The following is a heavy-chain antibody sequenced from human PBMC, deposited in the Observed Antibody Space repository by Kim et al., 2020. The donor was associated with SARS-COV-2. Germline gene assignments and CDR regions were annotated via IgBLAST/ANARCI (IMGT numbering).Heavy chain of an antibody. D-gene: IGHD3-10*01. J-gene: IGHJ6*02. Sequence: SETLSLTCAVSGGSISSSNWWSWVRQPPGKGLEWIGEIYHSGSTNYNPSLKSRVTISVDKSKIQFSLKLSSVTAADTAVYYCARAMVRGVIMHGMDVWGQGTTVTVSS. CDR1: GGSISSSNW. CDR2: IYHSGST. CDR3: ARAMVRGVIMHGMDV. V-gene: IGHV4-4*02.